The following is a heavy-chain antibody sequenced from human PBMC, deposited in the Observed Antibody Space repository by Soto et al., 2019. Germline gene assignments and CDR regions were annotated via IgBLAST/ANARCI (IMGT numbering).Heavy chain of an antibody. CDR3: AKDPPLSGSGSYPRYFDY. J-gene: IGHJ4*02. V-gene: IGHV3-30*18. D-gene: IGHD3-10*01. CDR1: VCTFSSYG. CDR2: ISYDGSNK. Sequence: PGGSLRRSCAASVCTFSSYGMHWVGQAPVKGLEWVAVISYDGSNKYYSDSLKGRCTISRDNSKTTLYLQMNSLRAGDTAVYYCAKDPPLSGSGSYPRYFDYWGPGTLVTAFS.